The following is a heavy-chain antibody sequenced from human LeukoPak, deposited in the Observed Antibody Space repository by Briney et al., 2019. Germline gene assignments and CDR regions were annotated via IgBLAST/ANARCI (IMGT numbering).Heavy chain of an antibody. J-gene: IGHJ4*02. CDR2: IYYSGST. CDR1: GGSISSSSYY. CDR3: ARKSWVGIAAAGHFDY. V-gene: IGHV4-61*05. D-gene: IGHD6-13*01. Sequence: SETLSLTCTVSGGSISSSSYYWGWIRQPPGKGLEWIGYIYYSGSTNYNPSLKSRVTISVDTSKNQFSLKLSSVTAADTAVYYCARKSWVGIAAAGHFDYWGQGTLVTVSS.